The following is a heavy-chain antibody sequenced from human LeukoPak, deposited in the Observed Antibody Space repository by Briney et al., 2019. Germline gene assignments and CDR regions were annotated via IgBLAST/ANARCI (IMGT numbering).Heavy chain of an antibody. V-gene: IGHV4-59*01. CDR3: ARANSGSLKTGFDY. CDR2: VHSSGYT. CDR1: GVAISSDY. Sequence: SETLSLTCSVSGVAISSDYWAWIRQPPGKGLEWIAYVHSSGYTSYNPSLKSRVTISIDTSKNQFSLKLSSVTAADTAVYYCARANSGSLKTGFDYRGQGTLVTVSS. J-gene: IGHJ4*02. D-gene: IGHD1-26*01.